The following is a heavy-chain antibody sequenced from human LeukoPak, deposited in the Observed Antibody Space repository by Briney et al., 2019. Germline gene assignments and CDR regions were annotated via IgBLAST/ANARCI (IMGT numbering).Heavy chain of an antibody. J-gene: IGHJ5*02. CDR1: GFTFTSYE. V-gene: IGHV3-48*03. D-gene: IGHD2-2*02. CDR3: ARAATCYRCVGWFDP. Sequence: GGSLRLSCAASGFTFTSYEMNWVRQAPGKGLEWVSYISAGGNTIYYADSVKGRFTTSRDNAKNSLYLQMNSLRAEDTAVYYCARAATCYRCVGWFDPWGQGTLVTVSS. CDR2: ISAGGNTI.